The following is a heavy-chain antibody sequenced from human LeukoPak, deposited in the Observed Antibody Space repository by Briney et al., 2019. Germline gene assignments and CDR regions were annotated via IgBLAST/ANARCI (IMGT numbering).Heavy chain of an antibody. Sequence: SQTLSLTCAVSGGSISSGGYSWSWIRQPPGKGLEWIGYIYHSGSTYYNPSLKSRVTISVDTSKNQFSLKLSSVTAADTAVYYCAREHGSGYPNYWGQGTLVTVSS. D-gene: IGHD3-22*01. CDR1: GGSISSGGYS. V-gene: IGHV4-30-2*01. CDR2: IYHSGST. J-gene: IGHJ4*02. CDR3: AREHGSGYPNY.